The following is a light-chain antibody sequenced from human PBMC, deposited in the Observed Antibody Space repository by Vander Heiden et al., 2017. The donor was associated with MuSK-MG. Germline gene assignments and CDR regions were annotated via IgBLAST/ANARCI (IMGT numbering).Light chain of an antibody. V-gene: IGLV3-21*04. Sequence: SYVLTQPPSVSVAPGTTARIACGGNNTGSKSVHWYQQKPGQAPVLVISYDSDRPSVIPGRFSGSNSGNTATLTISRVEAGDEADYYCQVWDSSSDHVVFGGGTKLAVL. CDR2: YDS. CDR3: QVWDSSSDHVV. CDR1: NTGSKS. J-gene: IGLJ2*01.